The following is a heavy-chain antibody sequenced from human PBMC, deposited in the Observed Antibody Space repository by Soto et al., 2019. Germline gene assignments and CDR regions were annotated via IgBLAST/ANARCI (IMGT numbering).Heavy chain of an antibody. J-gene: IGHJ5*02. V-gene: IGHV1-18*01. D-gene: IGHD3-22*01. CDR1: GYSFTTYG. Sequence: VQLVQSGAEVKKPGASVKVSCKTSGYSFTTYGISWVRQAPGQGLEWMGWISSYNGKTNYAQKHQGRLTMTTDTSTSTVYMELRSLTSDDTAVYYCARDTPHRRDSSEIDPWGQGTLVTVSS. CDR2: ISSYNGKT. CDR3: ARDTPHRRDSSEIDP.